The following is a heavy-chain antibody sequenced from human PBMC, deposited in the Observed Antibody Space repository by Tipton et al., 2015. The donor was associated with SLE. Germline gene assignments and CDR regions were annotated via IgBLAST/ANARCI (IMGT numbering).Heavy chain of an antibody. Sequence: SLRLSCAASGFTVSSNYMNWVRQAPGKGLEWVSVIYSGGNTNYADSVKGRFTISRDNSKNMLYLQMNSLRTEDTAVYYCARAPSGRVVGTPTGHGYWGQGTVLTVSS. V-gene: IGHV3-53*05. CDR3: ARAPSGRVVGTPTGHGY. CDR2: IYSGGNT. D-gene: IGHD1-26*01. CDR1: GFTVSSNY. J-gene: IGHJ3*01.